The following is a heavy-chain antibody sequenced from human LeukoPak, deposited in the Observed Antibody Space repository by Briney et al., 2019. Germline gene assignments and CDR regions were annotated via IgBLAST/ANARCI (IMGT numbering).Heavy chain of an antibody. CDR1: GFTFSSYA. V-gene: IGHV3-30-3*01. CDR2: ISYDGSNK. CDR3: ARLYSYGWDFDY. J-gene: IGHJ4*02. Sequence: PGGSLRLSCAASGFTFSSYAMHWVRQAPGKGLEWVAVISYDGSNKYYADSVKGRFTISRDNSKNTLYLQMNSLRAEDTAVYYCARLYSYGWDFDYWGQGTLVTVSS. D-gene: IGHD5-18*01.